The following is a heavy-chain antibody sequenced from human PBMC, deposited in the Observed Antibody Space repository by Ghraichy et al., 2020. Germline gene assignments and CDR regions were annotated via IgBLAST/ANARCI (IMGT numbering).Heavy chain of an antibody. J-gene: IGHJ4*02. V-gene: IGHV1-2*04. CDR2: INPNSGGT. CDR3: ARERNTDYGDPYFDY. Sequence: ASVKVSCKASGYTFTGYYMHWVRQAPGQGLEWMGWINPNSGGTNYAQKFQGWVTMTRDTSISTAYMELSRLRSDDTAVYYCARERNTDYGDPYFDYWGQGTLVTVSS. D-gene: IGHD4-17*01. CDR1: GYTFTGYY.